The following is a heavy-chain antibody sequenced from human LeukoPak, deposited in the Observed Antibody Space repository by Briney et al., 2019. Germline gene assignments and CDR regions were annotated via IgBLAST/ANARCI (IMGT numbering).Heavy chain of an antibody. CDR1: GFTFSSYG. CDR3: AKDMGSSSWALDY. D-gene: IGHD6-6*01. J-gene: IGHJ4*02. V-gene: IGHV3-30*18. Sequence: GRSLRLSCAASGFTFSSYGMHWVRQAPGKGLEWVAFMSSDGSKTHYVDSVKGRFTISRDKSKNTLYLQMNSLRTEDTAVYYCAKDMGSSSWALDYGGQGTLVIVSS. CDR2: MSSDGSKT.